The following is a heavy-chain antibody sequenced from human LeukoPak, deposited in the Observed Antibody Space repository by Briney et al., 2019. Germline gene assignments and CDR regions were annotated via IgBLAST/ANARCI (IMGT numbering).Heavy chain of an antibody. Sequence: GGSLRLSCAASGFTFSGSAMHWVRQASGKGLEWVGRIRSKANSYATAYAASVKGRFTISRDDSKNTAYLQMNSLKTEDTAVYYCTRHTNWGPTYWYFDLWGRGTLVTVSS. V-gene: IGHV3-73*01. J-gene: IGHJ2*01. CDR3: TRHTNWGPTYWYFDL. D-gene: IGHD7-27*01. CDR1: GFTFSGSA. CDR2: IRSKANSYAT.